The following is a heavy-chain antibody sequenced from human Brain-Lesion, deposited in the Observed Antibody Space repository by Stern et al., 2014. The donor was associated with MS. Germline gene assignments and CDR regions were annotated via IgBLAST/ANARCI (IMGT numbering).Heavy chain of an antibody. J-gene: IGHJ4*02. D-gene: IGHD5-12*01. CDR1: GGSISRSTYY. V-gene: IGHV4-39*01. CDR2: IYYSGPP. CDR3: ARHDGWLPHY. Sequence: VQLVESGPGLVKPSETLSLTCSVSGGSISRSTYYWGWIRQPPGKGLEWFGGIYYSGPPSSTPSLKSRVPIHPSTNLFSLRLTSGTAADTAVYYCARHDGWLPHYWSQGTLVTVSS.